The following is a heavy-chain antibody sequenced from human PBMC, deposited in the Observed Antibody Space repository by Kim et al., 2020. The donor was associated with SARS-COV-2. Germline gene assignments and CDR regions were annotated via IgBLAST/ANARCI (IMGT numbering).Heavy chain of an antibody. CDR2: IYPGDSDT. Sequence: GESLKISCKGSGYSFTSYWIGWVRQMPGKGLEWMGIIYPGDSDTRYSPSFQGQVTISADKSTSTAYLQWRSLKASDTAMYYCARGGASGYSSVYFDYWGQGTLVTVYS. J-gene: IGHJ4*02. D-gene: IGHD6-19*01. CDR3: ARGGASGYSSVYFDY. CDR1: GYSFTSYW. V-gene: IGHV5-51*01.